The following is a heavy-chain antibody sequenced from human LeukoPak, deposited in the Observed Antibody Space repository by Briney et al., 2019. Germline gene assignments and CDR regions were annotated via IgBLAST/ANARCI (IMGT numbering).Heavy chain of an antibody. J-gene: IGHJ4*02. V-gene: IGHV3-23*01. CDR3: ARLPPGGYGYLGHY. CDR1: RFTFSSYA. CDR2: ISGSGGTT. Sequence: GGSLRLSCAASRFTFSSYAMSWVRQAPQRGLEWVSGISGSGGTTYYADSVRGRLIISRDNSKNTLYLQMSSLSAEDTAIYYCARLPPGGYGYLGHYWGQGTLVTVSS. D-gene: IGHD5-18*01.